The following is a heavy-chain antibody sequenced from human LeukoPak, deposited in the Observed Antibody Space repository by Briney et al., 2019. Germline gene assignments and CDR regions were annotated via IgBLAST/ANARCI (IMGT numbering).Heavy chain of an antibody. V-gene: IGHV3-7*01. CDR3: VRSAKTFDY. CDR2: IKHDGTEK. J-gene: IGHJ4*02. Sequence: GGSLRLSCAASGFTFSSSWMSWVRQAPGKGLEWVANIKHDGTEKYCVDSVKGRFTISRDNAKNSLYLQMNSLRADDTAVYYCVRSAKTFDYWGQGTLVTVSS. CDR1: GFTFSSSW.